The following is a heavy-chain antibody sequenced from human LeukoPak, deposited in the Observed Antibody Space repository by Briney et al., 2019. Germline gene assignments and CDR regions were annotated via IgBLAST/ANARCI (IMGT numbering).Heavy chain of an antibody. V-gene: IGHV4-39*01. D-gene: IGHD3-22*01. Sequence: PSETLSLTCTVSGGSISSSSYYWGWIRQPPGKGLEWIGSIYYSGSTYYNPSLKSRVTTSVDTSKNQFSLKLSSVTAADTAVYYCARVQSSGSLPLFDYWGQGTLVTVSS. CDR3: ARVQSSGSLPLFDY. CDR2: IYYSGST. CDR1: GGSISSSSYY. J-gene: IGHJ4*02.